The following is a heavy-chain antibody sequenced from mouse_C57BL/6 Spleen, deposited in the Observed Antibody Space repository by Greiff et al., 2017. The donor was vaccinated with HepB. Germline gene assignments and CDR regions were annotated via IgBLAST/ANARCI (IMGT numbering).Heavy chain of an antibody. V-gene: IGHV1-15*01. D-gene: IGHD1-1*01. CDR2: IDPETGGT. J-gene: IGHJ2*01. Sequence: QVQLQQSGAELVRPGASVTLSCKASGYTFTDYEMHWVKQTPVHGLEWIGAIDPETGGTAYNQKFKGKAILTADKSSSTAYMELRSLTSEDSAVYYCTRRGYFYYGSSYNFDYWGQGTTLTVPS. CDR1: GYTFTDYE. CDR3: TRRGYFYYGSSYNFDY.